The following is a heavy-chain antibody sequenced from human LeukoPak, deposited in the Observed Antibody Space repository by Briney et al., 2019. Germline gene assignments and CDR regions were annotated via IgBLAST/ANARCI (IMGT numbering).Heavy chain of an antibody. CDR3: ARASRDGYNQNFDH. CDR2: IYPGGSET. V-gene: IGHV5-51*01. Sequence: GESLKISCKGLGYIFSSYWDAWVRQRPGKGLEWMGVIYPGGSETRYDPSFQGQVTISAESSTSTAYLQWSSLRASDTAMYYCARASRDGYNQNFDHWGQGTLVTVSS. D-gene: IGHD5-24*01. CDR1: GYIFSSYW. J-gene: IGHJ4*02.